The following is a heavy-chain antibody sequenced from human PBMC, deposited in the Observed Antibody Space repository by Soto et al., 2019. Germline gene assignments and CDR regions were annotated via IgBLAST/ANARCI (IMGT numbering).Heavy chain of an antibody. CDR1: GYTFTSYY. Sequence: QVQLVQSGAEVKKPGASVKVSCKASGYTFTSYYMHWVRQAPGQGLEWMGIINPSGGSTSYAQKFQGRVTMTRDTSTSTVYMELSSLRSEDTAVYYCARDIGTTVTTGPARDAFDIWGQGTMVTVSS. V-gene: IGHV1-46*03. J-gene: IGHJ3*02. D-gene: IGHD4-17*01. CDR3: ARDIGTTVTTGPARDAFDI. CDR2: INPSGGST.